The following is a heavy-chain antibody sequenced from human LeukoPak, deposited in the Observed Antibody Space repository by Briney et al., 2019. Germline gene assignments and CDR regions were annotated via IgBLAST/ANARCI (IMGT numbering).Heavy chain of an antibody. J-gene: IGHJ4*02. CDR2: IKQDGSEK. CDR3: ASGYGSGSYYVGGPTCFDY. CDR1: GFTLSSYW. Sequence: GGSLRLSCAASGFTLSSYWMSWLRQAPGKGLEWVANIKQDGSEKYYVGSVKGRFTISRDNAKNSLYLLMNSLRAEDTAVYYCASGYGSGSYYVGGPTCFDYWGQGTLVTVSS. V-gene: IGHV3-7*01. D-gene: IGHD3-10*01.